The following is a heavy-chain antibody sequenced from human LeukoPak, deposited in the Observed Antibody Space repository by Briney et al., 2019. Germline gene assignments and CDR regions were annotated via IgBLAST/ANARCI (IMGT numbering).Heavy chain of an antibody. Sequence: SETLSLTCTVSGGSISSYYWSWIRQPAGKGLEWIGRIYTSGSTNYNPSLKSRVTMSVDTSKNQFSLKLSSVTAADTAVYYWARDKGYCSSTSCSYYFDYWGQGTLVTVSS. V-gene: IGHV4-4*07. CDR3: ARDKGYCSSTSCSYYFDY. CDR2: IYTSGST. CDR1: GGSISSYY. D-gene: IGHD2-2*01. J-gene: IGHJ4*02.